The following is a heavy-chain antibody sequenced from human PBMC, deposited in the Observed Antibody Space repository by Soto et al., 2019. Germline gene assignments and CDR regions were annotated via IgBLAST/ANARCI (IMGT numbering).Heavy chain of an antibody. D-gene: IGHD3-16*01. CDR1: GFAFSNAW. CDR2: IKSQTDGGSG. Sequence: GGSLRLSCAASGFAFSNAWINWVRQPPGRGLEWVGRIKSQTDGGSGDYAAPVKGRFVVSRDDSKNIVHLQMNSLKIEDTAVYYCTTDSRTIMPEVRFDFWGHGTLVTVSS. V-gene: IGHV3-15*07. J-gene: IGHJ4*01. CDR3: TTDSRTIMPEVRFDF.